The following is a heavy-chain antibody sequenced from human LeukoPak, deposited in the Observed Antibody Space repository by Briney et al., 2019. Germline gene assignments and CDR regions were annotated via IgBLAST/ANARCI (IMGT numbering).Heavy chain of an antibody. CDR1: GGSISSYY. CDR2: IYYSGST. CDR3: ARHMRWSGWYAFDY. J-gene: IGHJ4*02. V-gene: IGHV4-59*08. Sequence: SETLSLTCTVSGGSISSYYWSWIRQPPGKGLEWIGYIYYSGSTNYNPSLKSRVTISVDTSKNQFSLKLSSVTAADTAAVYYCARHMRWSGWYAFDYWGQGTLVTVSS. D-gene: IGHD6-19*01.